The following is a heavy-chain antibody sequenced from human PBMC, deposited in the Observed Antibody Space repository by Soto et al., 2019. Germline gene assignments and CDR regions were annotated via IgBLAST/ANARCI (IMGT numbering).Heavy chain of an antibody. D-gene: IGHD3-3*01. CDR1: GFTFSSYA. CDR3: AKGRPVLRFLEWLFVPRDGMDV. J-gene: IGHJ6*02. Sequence: GGSLRLSCAASGFTFSSYAMSWVRQAPGKGLEWVSAISGSGGSTYYADSVKGRFTISRDNSKNTLYLQMNSLRAEDTAVYYCAKGRPVLRFLEWLFVPRDGMDVWGQGTTVTVSS. V-gene: IGHV3-23*01. CDR2: ISGSGGST.